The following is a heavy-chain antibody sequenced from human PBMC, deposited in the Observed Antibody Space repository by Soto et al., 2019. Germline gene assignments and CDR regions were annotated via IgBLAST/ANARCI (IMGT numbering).Heavy chain of an antibody. CDR3: ASAGDWNYVQDF. Sequence: GGSLRLSCAASGFTFTNYRIHWVRQAPGKGLVWVARINSDGTRINYADSVKGRFTISRDNAKNTVFLQMNSLRDEDSAVYFCASAGDWNYVQDFWGQGTLVTVYS. CDR1: GFTFTNYR. D-gene: IGHD1-7*01. V-gene: IGHV3-74*01. CDR2: INSDGTRI. J-gene: IGHJ4*02.